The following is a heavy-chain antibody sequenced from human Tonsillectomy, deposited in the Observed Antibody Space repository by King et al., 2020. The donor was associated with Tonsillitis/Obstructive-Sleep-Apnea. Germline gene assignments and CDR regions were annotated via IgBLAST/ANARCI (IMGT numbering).Heavy chain of an antibody. CDR1: GFTFDDYA. J-gene: IGHJ6*03. D-gene: IGHD1-26*01. V-gene: IGHV3-43*02. CDR3: AKDWWVVGATDYYYYMDV. CDR2: ISGDGGST. Sequence: VQLVESGGGVVQPGGSLRLSCAASGFTFDDYAMHWVRQAPGKGLEWVSLISGDGGSTYYADSVKGRFTISRDNSKNSLYLQMNSLRTEDTALYYCAKDWWVVGATDYYYYMDVWGKGTTVTVSS.